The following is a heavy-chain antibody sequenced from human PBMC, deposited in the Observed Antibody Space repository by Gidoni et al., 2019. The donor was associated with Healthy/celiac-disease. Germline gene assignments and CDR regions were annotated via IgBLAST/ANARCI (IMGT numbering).Heavy chain of an antibody. Sequence: QVQLVESGGGVVQPGRSLRLSCAGAGLTFSRYGMHWVRQAPGKGLGLLAVIWYDGSNKYYADSLQGRFTISRDNSKHTLYLQMNSLRAEDTAVYYFSTDADRPHDYVWNWFDPWGQVTLVTVSS. CDR1: GLTFSRYG. V-gene: IGHV3-33*01. CDR3: STDADRPHDYVWNWFDP. CDR2: IWYDGSNK. D-gene: IGHD3-16*01. J-gene: IGHJ5*02.